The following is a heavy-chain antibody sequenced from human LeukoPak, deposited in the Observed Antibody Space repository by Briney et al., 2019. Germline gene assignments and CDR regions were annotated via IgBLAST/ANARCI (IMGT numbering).Heavy chain of an antibody. CDR1: GGSISSYY. V-gene: IGHV4-59*01. CDR2: IYYSGST. CDR3: ASVVGATDYFDY. J-gene: IGHJ4*02. Sequence: SETLSLTCTVSGGSISSYYWSWLRQPPGKGLEWIGYIYYSGSTNYNPSLKSRVTISVDTSKNQFSLKLSSVTAADTAVYYCASVVGATDYFDYGGQGTLVTVS. D-gene: IGHD1-26*01.